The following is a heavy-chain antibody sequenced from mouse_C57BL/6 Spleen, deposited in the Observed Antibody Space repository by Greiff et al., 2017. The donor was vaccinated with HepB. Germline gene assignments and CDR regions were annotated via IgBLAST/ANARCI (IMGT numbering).Heavy chain of an antibody. V-gene: IGHV1-12*01. J-gene: IGHJ4*01. CDR2: IYPGNGDT. CDR1: GYTFTSYN. D-gene: IGHD2-2*01. Sequence: LQQSGAELVRPGASVKMSCKASGYTFTSYNMHWVKQTPRQGLEWIGAIYPGNGDTSYNQKFKGKATRTVDKSSSTAYMQLSSLTSEDSAVYFCARDYYGYDGYAMDYWGQGTSVTVSS. CDR3: ARDYYGYDGYAMDY.